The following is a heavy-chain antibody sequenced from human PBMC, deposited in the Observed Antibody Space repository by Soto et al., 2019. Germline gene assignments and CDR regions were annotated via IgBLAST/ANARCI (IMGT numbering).Heavy chain of an antibody. CDR1: GYTFTSYA. CDR2: INAGNGNT. Sequence: GASVKVSCKASGYTFTSYAMHWVRQAPGQRLEWMGWINAGNGNTKYSQKFQGRVTITRDTSASTAYMELSSLRSEDTAVYYCARGSWRFLEWLSIRYNWFDPWGQGTLVTVSS. CDR3: ARGSWRFLEWLSIRYNWFDP. V-gene: IGHV1-3*01. J-gene: IGHJ5*02. D-gene: IGHD3-3*01.